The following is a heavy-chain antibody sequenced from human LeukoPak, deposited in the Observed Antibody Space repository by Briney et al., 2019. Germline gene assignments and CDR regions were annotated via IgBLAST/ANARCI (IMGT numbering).Heavy chain of an antibody. J-gene: IGHJ4*02. CDR3: AKHRSGIAASGSNY. V-gene: IGHV3-23*01. D-gene: IGHD6-13*01. CDR2: ISGSGGDSGGST. CDR1: GFTFSSFA. Sequence: GGSLRLSCAASGFTFSSFAMSWVRQPPGKGLEGVSVSVISGSGGDSGGSTYYADSVKGRFTISRDDSNNTLYLQMSSLRVEDTAVYYCAKHRSGIAASGSNYWGQGTLVSVSS.